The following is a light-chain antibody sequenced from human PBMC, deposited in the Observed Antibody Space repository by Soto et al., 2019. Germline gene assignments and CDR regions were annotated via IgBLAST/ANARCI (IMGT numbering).Light chain of an antibody. V-gene: IGLV1-40*01. J-gene: IGLJ2*01. CDR3: QSYDSSLSVV. CDR1: SSNIGAGYD. Sequence: QSVLTQPPSVSGAPGQRVTISCTGSSSNIGAGYDVCWYQQLPGTAPKLLIYDNSNRPSGVPDRFSGSKSGTSASLAITGLQAEDEADYYCQSYDSSLSVVFGGGTKVTVL. CDR2: DNS.